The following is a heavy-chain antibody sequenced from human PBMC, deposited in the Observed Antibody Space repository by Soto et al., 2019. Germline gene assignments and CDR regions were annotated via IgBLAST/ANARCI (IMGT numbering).Heavy chain of an antibody. D-gene: IGHD6-13*01. CDR3: ARGPYSSSWSYYFDY. CDR1: GGSISSGGYY. CDR2: IYYSGST. Sequence: SETLSLTCTVSGGSISSGGYYWSWIRQHPGKGLEWIGYIYYSGSTYYNPSLKSRVTISVDTSKNQFSLKLSSVIAADTAVYYCARGPYSSSWSYYFDYWGQGTLVTVSS. J-gene: IGHJ4*02. V-gene: IGHV4-31*03.